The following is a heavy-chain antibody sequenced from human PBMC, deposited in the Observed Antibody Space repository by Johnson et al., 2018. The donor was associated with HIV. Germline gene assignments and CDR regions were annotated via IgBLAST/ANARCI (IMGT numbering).Heavy chain of an antibody. Sequence: VQLVESGGGVVQPGRSLRLSCAASGFTFDAYTMYWVRQPPGKGLEWVSLIGWDGGSRSYGDSVKGRFTISRDNSKNTLYLQMNSLRTEDTALYSCAKDGSGIYSRAFDIWGQGTMVTVSS. V-gene: IGHV3-43*01. CDR3: AKDGSGIYSRAFDI. J-gene: IGHJ3*02. D-gene: IGHD3-10*01. CDR2: IGWDGGSR. CDR1: GFTFDAYT.